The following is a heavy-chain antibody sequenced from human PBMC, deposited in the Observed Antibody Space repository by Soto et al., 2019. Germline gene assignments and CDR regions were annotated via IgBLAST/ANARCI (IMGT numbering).Heavy chain of an antibody. CDR3: ATMGTPVTGLYYFDY. D-gene: IGHD4-17*01. CDR1: GGSISSGNYY. Sequence: PSETLSLTCTVSGGSISSGNYYWGGIRQPPGKGLEWIGFISYSGTTHYSASLRSRVSISVDTSKNQFSLDLSSVTAADTAVYYCATMGTPVTGLYYFDYWGQGTLVTVSS. J-gene: IGHJ4*02. CDR2: ISYSGTT. V-gene: IGHV4-30-4*01.